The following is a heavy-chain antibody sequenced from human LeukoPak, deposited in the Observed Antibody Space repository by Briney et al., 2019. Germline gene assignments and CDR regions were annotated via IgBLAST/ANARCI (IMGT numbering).Heavy chain of an antibody. CDR3: ARLGSDYYYAPNWFDP. CDR1: GYRFTGYW. D-gene: IGHD3-10*01. Sequence: GGSLKISFKGSGYRFTGYWIGWVRQMPGKGLEWMGIIYPGDSDTRYSPSFQGQVTISADKSISTAYLQWSSLKASDTAMYYCARLGSDYYYAPNWFDPWGQGTLVTVSS. J-gene: IGHJ5*02. CDR2: IYPGDSDT. V-gene: IGHV5-51*01.